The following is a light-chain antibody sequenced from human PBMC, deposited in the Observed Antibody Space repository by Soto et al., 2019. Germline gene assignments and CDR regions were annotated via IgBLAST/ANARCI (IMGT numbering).Light chain of an antibody. V-gene: IGKV3-20*01. Sequence: EIVLTQSPGTLSLSPGERATLSCRASQSVSSSYLAWYQQKPGQAPRLLIYGASSRATGIPDRFSGSGSGTDFALNLSRLEPEAFAVYYCQQYGSSQFTFGPGTKVDIK. CDR2: GAS. CDR3: QQYGSSQFT. J-gene: IGKJ3*01. CDR1: QSVSSSY.